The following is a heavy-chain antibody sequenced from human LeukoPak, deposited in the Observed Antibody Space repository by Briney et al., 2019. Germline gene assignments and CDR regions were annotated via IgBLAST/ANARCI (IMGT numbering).Heavy chain of an antibody. Sequence: SETLSLTCAVSGDSISSSNWWSWVRQPPGKGLEWIGEIYHSGTTYYNPSLKSRVTISVDKSKNQFSLKLSSVTAADTAFYYCARLPQYYYHYMDVWGKGTTVTISS. CDR3: ARLPQYYYHYMDV. V-gene: IGHV4-4*02. J-gene: IGHJ6*03. CDR1: GDSISSSNW. CDR2: IYHSGTT.